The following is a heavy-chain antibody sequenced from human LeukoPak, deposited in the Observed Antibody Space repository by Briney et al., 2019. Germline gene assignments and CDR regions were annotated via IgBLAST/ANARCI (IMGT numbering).Heavy chain of an antibody. J-gene: IGHJ6*03. D-gene: IGHD3-10*01. V-gene: IGHV1-69*06. CDR1: GGTFSSYA. CDR2: IIPIFGTA. Sequence: ASVKVSCKASGGTFSSYAISWVRQAPGQGLEWMGGIIPIFGTANYAQKFQGRVTITADKSTSTAYMELSSLRSEDTAVYYCARVPNITMVRGVGYMDVWGKGTTVTVSS. CDR3: ARVPNITMVRGVGYMDV.